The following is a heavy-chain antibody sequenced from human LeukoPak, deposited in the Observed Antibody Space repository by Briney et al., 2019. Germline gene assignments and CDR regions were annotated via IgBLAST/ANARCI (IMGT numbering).Heavy chain of an antibody. Sequence: GGSLRLSYAASGFTFNNYAMSWVRRAPGKGLEWVSGISVSGGTTYYADSVKGRFTISRDNAKNSLFLQMNSLRAEDTAMYYCASYFSGSYSFDFWGQGTLVTVSS. CDR1: GFTFNNYA. J-gene: IGHJ4*02. D-gene: IGHD1-26*01. CDR2: ISVSGGTT. CDR3: ASYFSGSYSFDF. V-gene: IGHV3-23*01.